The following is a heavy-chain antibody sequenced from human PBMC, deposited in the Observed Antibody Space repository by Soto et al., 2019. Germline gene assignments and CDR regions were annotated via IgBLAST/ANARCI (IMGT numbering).Heavy chain of an antibody. D-gene: IGHD2-2*01. V-gene: IGHV4-30-4*01. CDR3: ARDEYQLLSSVSWFDS. J-gene: IGHJ5*01. CDR1: GGSISDASY. CDR2: IYHTGNT. Sequence: PSETLSLTCTVSGGSISDASYWSWIRQTPGKGLEWIGYIYHTGNTYYNPSLRSRVSISVDKSKSQFSLKLISVTAADTAVYFCARDEYQLLSSVSWFDSWGQGTLVTVSS.